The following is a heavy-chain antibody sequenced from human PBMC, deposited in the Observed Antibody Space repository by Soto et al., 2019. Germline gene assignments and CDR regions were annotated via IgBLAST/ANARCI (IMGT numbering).Heavy chain of an antibody. D-gene: IGHD5-12*01. Sequence: GGSLRLSCAASGFTFDDYAMHWVRQAPGKGLEWVSGISWNSGSIGYADSVKGRFTISRDNAKNSLYLQMNSLRAEDTALYYCAKDIRYSGYDLFGYYFDYWGQGTLVTSPQ. V-gene: IGHV3-9*01. CDR2: ISWNSGSI. CDR3: AKDIRYSGYDLFGYYFDY. J-gene: IGHJ4*02. CDR1: GFTFDDYA.